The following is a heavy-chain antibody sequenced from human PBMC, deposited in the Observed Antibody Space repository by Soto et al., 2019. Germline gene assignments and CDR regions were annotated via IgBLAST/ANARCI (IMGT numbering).Heavy chain of an antibody. Sequence: QVQLVESGGGVVQPGRSRRLTCGASGFTFSSYGMNWVRQPPGKGLEWVAVISYDGSNKNYADSVKGRFTISRDNSKNTLYLQMNSLSIDDTAVYYCAKDLFPHSPDVPIDPRGQGTLVTVSS. CDR3: AKDLFPHSPDVPIDP. CDR2: ISYDGSNK. CDR1: GFTFSSYG. J-gene: IGHJ5*02. V-gene: IGHV3-30*18. D-gene: IGHD6-6*01.